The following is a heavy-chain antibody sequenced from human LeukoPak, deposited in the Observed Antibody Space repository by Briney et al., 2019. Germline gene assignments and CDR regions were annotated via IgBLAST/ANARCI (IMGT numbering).Heavy chain of an antibody. CDR2: ISAYSGDT. Sequence: ASVKVSCKASGYTFSNFGTSWVRQAPGQGLGWMGWISAYSGDTNYAQKLQGRVTMTTDTSTSTAYMELRSLRSDDTAVYYCARVPGGGGLDYWGQGTLVTVSS. CDR3: ARVPGGGGLDY. CDR1: GYTFSNFG. D-gene: IGHD1-26*01. V-gene: IGHV1-18*01. J-gene: IGHJ4*02.